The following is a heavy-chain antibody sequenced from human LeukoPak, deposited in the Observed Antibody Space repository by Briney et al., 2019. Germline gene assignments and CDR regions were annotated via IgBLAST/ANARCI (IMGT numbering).Heavy chain of an antibody. CDR3: ARDTVAGTDY. D-gene: IGHD4-23*01. J-gene: IGHJ4*02. CDR1: GGTFSSYA. CDR2: IIPIFGTA. V-gene: IGHV1-69*13. Sequence: EASVKVSCKASGGTFSSYAISWVRQAPGQGLEWMGGIIPIFGTANYAQKFQGRVTITADESTSTAYMELSSLRSEDTAVYYCARDTVAGTDYWGQGTLVTVSS.